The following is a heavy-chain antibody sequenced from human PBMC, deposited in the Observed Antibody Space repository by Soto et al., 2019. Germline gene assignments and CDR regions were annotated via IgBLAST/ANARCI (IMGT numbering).Heavy chain of an antibody. CDR3: ARVYVLRFLEWTTTGRYGMDV. J-gene: IGHJ6*02. D-gene: IGHD3-3*01. V-gene: IGHV4-34*01. CDR2: INHSGST. Sequence: SETLSLTCAVYGGSFSGYYWSWIRQPPGKGLEWIGEINHSGSTNYNPSLKSRVTISVDTSKNQFSLKLSSVTAADTAVYYCARVYVLRFLEWTTTGRYGMDVWGQGTTVTV. CDR1: GGSFSGYY.